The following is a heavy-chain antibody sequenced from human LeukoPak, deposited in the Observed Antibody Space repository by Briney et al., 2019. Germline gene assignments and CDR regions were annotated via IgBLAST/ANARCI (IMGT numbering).Heavy chain of an antibody. CDR3: AKRGVVIRVILVGFHKEAYYFDS. Sequence: SGGSLTLSCAVSGITVSNYGMSWVRQAPGKGLEWVSGISGSGGGTNYADSVKGRFTISRDNIKNTLYLQMNSLRAEDTAVYFCAKRGVVIRVILVGFHKEAYYFDSWGQGALVTVSS. CDR1: GITVSNYG. J-gene: IGHJ4*02. CDR2: ISGSGGGT. D-gene: IGHD3-22*01. V-gene: IGHV3-23*01.